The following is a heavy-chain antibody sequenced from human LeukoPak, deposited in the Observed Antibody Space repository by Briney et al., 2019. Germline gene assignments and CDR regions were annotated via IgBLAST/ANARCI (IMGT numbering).Heavy chain of an antibody. CDR2: IYYSGNT. J-gene: IGHJ4*02. D-gene: IGHD6-13*01. CDR3: ARTSIAAAGTIDD. CDR1: GGSIRSSY. Sequence: SETLSLTCTVSGGSIRSSYWSWIRQPPGKGLEWIGYIYYSGNTNYNPSLKSRVTISVDTSKNQFSLRLSSVTAADTAVYYCARTSIAAAGTIDDWGQGTLVTVSS. V-gene: IGHV4-59*08.